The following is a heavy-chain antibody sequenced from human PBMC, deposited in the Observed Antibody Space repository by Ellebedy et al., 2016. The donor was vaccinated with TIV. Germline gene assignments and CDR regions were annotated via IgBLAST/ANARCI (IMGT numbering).Heavy chain of an antibody. J-gene: IGHJ4*02. V-gene: IGHV4-59*08. Sequence: MPSETLSLTCTVSGGSISSYYWSWIRQPPGKGLEWIGYIYYSGSTNYNPSLKSRVTISVDTSKNQFSLKLSSVTAADTAVYYCARGSDNFIVGATLHFDYWGQGTLVTVSS. CDR1: GGSISSYY. CDR2: IYYSGST. D-gene: IGHD1-26*01. CDR3: ARGSDNFIVGATLHFDY.